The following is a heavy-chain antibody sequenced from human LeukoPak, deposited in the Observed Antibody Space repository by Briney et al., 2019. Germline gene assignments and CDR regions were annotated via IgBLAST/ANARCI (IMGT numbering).Heavy chain of an antibody. V-gene: IGHV4-30-2*01. Sequence: SETLSLTCAVSGGSISSGGYSWSWSRQPPGKGLEWIGYIYHSGSTYYNPSLKSRVTISVDRSKNQFSLKLSSVTAADTAVYYCARGMRDSSGYYFDYWGQGTLVTVSS. CDR3: ARGMRDSSGYYFDY. J-gene: IGHJ4*02. D-gene: IGHD3-22*01. CDR1: GGSISSGGYS. CDR2: IYHSGST.